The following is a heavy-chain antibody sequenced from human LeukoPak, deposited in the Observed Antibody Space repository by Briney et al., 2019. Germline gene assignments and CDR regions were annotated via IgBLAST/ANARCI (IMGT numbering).Heavy chain of an antibody. D-gene: IGHD5-18*01. Sequence: ASVKVSCKASGGTFSSYAISWVRQAPGQGLEWMGGIIPIFGTANYAQKFQGRVTITADESTSTAYMELSSLRSEDTAVYYCVSGYSYGSGIDYWGQGTLVTVSS. CDR2: IIPIFGTA. J-gene: IGHJ4*02. V-gene: IGHV1-69*13. CDR1: GGTFSSYA. CDR3: VSGYSYGSGIDY.